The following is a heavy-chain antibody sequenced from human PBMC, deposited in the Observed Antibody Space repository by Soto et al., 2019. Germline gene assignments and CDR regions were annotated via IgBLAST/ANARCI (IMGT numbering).Heavy chain of an antibody. J-gene: IGHJ5*02. Sequence: GASVKVSCKASGYIFTNNDVSWVRQATGQGLEWMGWMNPGSGDTGYAQKFQGRVTMTRDISIATAYMELSSLRSDGTAIYYCARMATFGSLNWFDPWGLGTLVTVSS. CDR1: GYIFTNND. D-gene: IGHD3-16*01. CDR3: ARMATFGSLNWFDP. CDR2: MNPGSGDT. V-gene: IGHV1-8*01.